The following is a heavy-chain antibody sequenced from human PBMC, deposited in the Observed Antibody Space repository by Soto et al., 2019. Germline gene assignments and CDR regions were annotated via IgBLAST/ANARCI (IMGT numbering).Heavy chain of an antibody. CDR2: ITGTSDNT. J-gene: IGHJ4*02. CDR3: SKGGATYGHCTHYY. V-gene: IGHV3-23*01. Sequence: EVQLLESGGGLVQPGGSLRLSCAASGFTFSNFAMSWVRQAPGKGLEWVSTITGTSDNTYDTDSVKGRFAISRDNSQTTVYQQKNSLKTEDTSVKYCSKGGATYGHCTHYYWGQGTLVSVSS. D-gene: IGHD2-8*01. CDR1: GFTFSNFA.